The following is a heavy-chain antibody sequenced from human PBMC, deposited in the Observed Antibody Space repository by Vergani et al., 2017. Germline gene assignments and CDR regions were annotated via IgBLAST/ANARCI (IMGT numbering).Heavy chain of an antibody. V-gene: IGHV3-23*01. CDR1: GFTFNSYA. CDR2: INNNGGST. D-gene: IGHD2-2*01. CDR3: AKVCGSTSCPYWGGAFDV. Sequence: QLLESGGGLIQPGGSLRLSCAASGFTFNSYAMTWVRQAPGKGLEWGSGINNNGGSTYYADSVQGRFTISRDNSKNTLYLQMTDLRAEDTATYYCAKVCGSTSCPYWGGAFDVWGHGTMVTVSS. J-gene: IGHJ3*01.